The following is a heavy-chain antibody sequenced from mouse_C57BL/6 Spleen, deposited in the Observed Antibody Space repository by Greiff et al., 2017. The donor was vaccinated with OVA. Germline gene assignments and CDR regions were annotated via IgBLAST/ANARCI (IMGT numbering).Heavy chain of an antibody. J-gene: IGHJ2*01. V-gene: IGHV7-3*01. Sequence: EVKLMESGGGLVQPGGSLSLSCAASGFTFTDYYMSWVRQPPGKALEWLGFIRNKANGYTTEYSASVKGRFTISRDNSQSILYLQMNALRAEDSATYYCAGTGTRGYYFDYWGQGTTLTVSS. CDR1: GFTFTDYY. CDR3: AGTGTRGYYFDY. D-gene: IGHD4-1*01. CDR2: IRNKANGYTT.